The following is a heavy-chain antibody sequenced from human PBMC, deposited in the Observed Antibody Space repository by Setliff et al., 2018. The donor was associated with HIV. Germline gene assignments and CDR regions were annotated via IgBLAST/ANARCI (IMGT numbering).Heavy chain of an antibody. D-gene: IGHD4-17*01. CDR1: GGSIGSGYYY. J-gene: IGHJ4*02. V-gene: IGHV4-61*09. CDR3: ARAPTVVTLLDY. CDR2: VHTSGTT. Sequence: SETLSLTCTVSGGSIGSGYYYWSWIRQAAGKGPEWVGHVHTSGTTNYNPSLKSRVTISRDTSKNQFSLKLSSVTAADTAVYYCARAPTVVTLLDYWGQGTLVTVSS.